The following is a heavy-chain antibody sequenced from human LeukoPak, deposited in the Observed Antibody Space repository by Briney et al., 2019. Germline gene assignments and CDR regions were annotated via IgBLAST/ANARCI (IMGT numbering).Heavy chain of an antibody. CDR3: AKGGYSYGPGFGYFDL. D-gene: IGHD5-18*01. V-gene: IGHV3-20*04. CDR1: GFTFDDYG. CDR2: INWNGGST. Sequence: GGSLRLSCAASGFTFDDYGMSWVRQAPGKGLELVSGINWNGGSTGYADSVKGRFTISRDNAKNSLYLQMNSLRSEDTALYYCAKGGYSYGPGFGYFDLWGRGTLVTVSS. J-gene: IGHJ2*01.